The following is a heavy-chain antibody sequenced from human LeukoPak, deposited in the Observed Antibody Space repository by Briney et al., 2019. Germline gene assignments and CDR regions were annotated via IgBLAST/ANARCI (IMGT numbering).Heavy chain of an antibody. CDR1: GFSFSSYN. CDR3: AKDIGRVDTASTYMDV. CDR2: ISWNSFTI. V-gene: IGHV3-9*01. Sequence: PGGSLRLSCAASGFSFSSYNMNWVRQPPGKGLEWVSGISWNSFTIGYADSVKGRFTISRDNAKNSLYLQMNSLRVEDTALYYCAKDIGRVDTASTYMDVWGKGTTVTISS. J-gene: IGHJ6*03. D-gene: IGHD5-18*01.